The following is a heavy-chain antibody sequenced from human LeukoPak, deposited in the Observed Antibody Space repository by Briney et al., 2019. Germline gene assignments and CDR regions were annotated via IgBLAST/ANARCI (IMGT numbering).Heavy chain of an antibody. Sequence: GGSLRLSCAASGFTFSTYAMSWVRQAPGKGLEWVSSISGSGDSTYYADSVKGRFTISRDNAKNSLFLQMNSLRAEDTALYYCARENWYKFDYWGQGILVSVSS. J-gene: IGHJ4*02. CDR1: GFTFSTYA. CDR3: ARENWYKFDY. CDR2: ISGSGDST. V-gene: IGHV3-23*01. D-gene: IGHD1/OR15-1a*01.